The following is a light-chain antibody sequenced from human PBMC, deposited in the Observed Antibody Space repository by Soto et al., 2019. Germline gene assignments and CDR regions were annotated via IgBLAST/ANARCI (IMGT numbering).Light chain of an antibody. CDR1: QSVSSSY. J-gene: IGKJ1*01. CDR3: QQYGSSPGT. Sequence: EIVVTQSPGTLSLSPGERATLSCRASQSVSSSYLAWYQQKPGQAPRLLIYGASSRATGIPDRFSGSGSWTGFALSNSRMEPEDFAVYYCQQYGSSPGTFGEGTKVEIK. V-gene: IGKV3-20*01. CDR2: GAS.